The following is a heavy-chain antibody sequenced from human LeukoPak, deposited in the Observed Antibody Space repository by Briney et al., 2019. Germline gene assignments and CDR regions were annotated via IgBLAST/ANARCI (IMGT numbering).Heavy chain of an antibody. Sequence: GESLKISCKGSGFSFTSYWISWVRPMPGKGREWMGRIDPSDSSTNYSPSFQGHVTISADKSIITASLQWSSLKASDTAMYYCARQRGVGALDMWGQGTVVTVSS. CDR1: GFSFTSYW. J-gene: IGHJ3*02. CDR2: IDPSDSST. V-gene: IGHV5-10-1*01. CDR3: ARQRGVGALDM.